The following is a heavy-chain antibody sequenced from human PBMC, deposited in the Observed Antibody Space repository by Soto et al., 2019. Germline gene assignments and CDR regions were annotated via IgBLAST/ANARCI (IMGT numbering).Heavy chain of an antibody. D-gene: IGHD6-19*01. CDR1: GFTFSSYA. J-gene: IGHJ4*02. Sequence: EVQLLESGGGLVQPGGSLRLSCAASGFTFSSYAMSWVRQAPGKGLEWVSAISGSGGSTYYADSVKGRFTISRDNSKNTLYLQMKSLRAEDTAVYYCAKGLYSSGPLGLYYFDYWGQGTLVTVSS. CDR3: AKGLYSSGPLGLYYFDY. V-gene: IGHV3-23*01. CDR2: ISGSGGST.